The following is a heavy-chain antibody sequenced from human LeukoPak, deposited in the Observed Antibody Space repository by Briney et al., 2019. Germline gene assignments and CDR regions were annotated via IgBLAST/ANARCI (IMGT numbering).Heavy chain of an antibody. CDR1: GFIFTNYW. D-gene: IGHD3-16*02. J-gene: IGHJ4*02. CDR3: ARVMAQYDYVWGSYLGNYFDY. CDR2: ISSSGSTI. V-gene: IGHV3-48*03. Sequence: GGSLRLSCAASGFIFTNYWMSWVRQAPGKGLEWVSYISSSGSTIYYADSVKGRFTISRDNAKNSLYLQMNSLRAEDTAVYYCARVMAQYDYVWGSYLGNYFDYWGRGTLVTVSS.